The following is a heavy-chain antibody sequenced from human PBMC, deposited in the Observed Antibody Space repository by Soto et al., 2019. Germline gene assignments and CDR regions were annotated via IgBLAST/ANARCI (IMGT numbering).Heavy chain of an antibody. CDR3: ARGALRWSTSWDFDY. J-gene: IGHJ4*02. V-gene: IGHV4-30-2*01. Sequence: PSETLSLTCAVSGGSISSGGYSWSWIRQPPGKGLEWIGYIYDSGSTYYNPSLKSRVTISVDRSKNQFSLNLNSVTAADTAVYYCARGALRWSTSWDFDYWGQGILVTVSS. CDR2: IYDSGST. CDR1: GGSISSGGYS. D-gene: IGHD4-17*01.